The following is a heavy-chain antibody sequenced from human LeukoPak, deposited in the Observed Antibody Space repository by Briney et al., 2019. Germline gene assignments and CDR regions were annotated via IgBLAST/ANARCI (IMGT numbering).Heavy chain of an antibody. D-gene: IGHD5-12*01. CDR1: GGSISSGCYY. J-gene: IGHJ6*03. Sequence: SETLSLTCAVSGGSISSGCYYWGWIRQSPGKGLEWIGSIYYSGSTYYNPSLKSRVTISVDTSKNHFSLKLSSVTAADTAVYYCARVRGYSGYDSGRYYYYNYMDVWGKGTTVTVSS. V-gene: IGHV4-39*02. CDR2: IYYSGST. CDR3: ARVRGYSGYDSGRYYYYNYMDV.